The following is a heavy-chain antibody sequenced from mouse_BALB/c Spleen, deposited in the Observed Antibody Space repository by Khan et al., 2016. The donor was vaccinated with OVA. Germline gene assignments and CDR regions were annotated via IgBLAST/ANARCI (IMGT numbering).Heavy chain of an antibody. J-gene: IGHJ3*01. CDR3: LRVGPHHGNYGACFAY. D-gene: IGHD2-1*01. Sequence: QVQLKQSGAELARPGASVKMSCKASGYTFTSYTIHWVKQRPGQGLEWIGYINPTNIYTNYNQKFRDKATLTADKSSRTAYMQLSSLTSEDSAVFYWLRVGPHHGNYGACFAYWGQGTLVTVSA. CDR1: GYTFTSYT. CDR2: INPTNIYT. V-gene: IGHV1-4*01.